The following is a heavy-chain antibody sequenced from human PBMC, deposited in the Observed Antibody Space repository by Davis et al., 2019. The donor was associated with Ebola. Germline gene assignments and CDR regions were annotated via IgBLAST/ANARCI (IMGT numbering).Heavy chain of an antibody. J-gene: IGHJ4*02. V-gene: IGHV3-66*01. CDR1: GFTVSSNY. CDR2: IYSGGST. Sequence: GESLKISCAASGFTVSSNYMSWVRQAPGKGLEWVSVIYSGGSTYYADSVKGRFTISRDNSKNTLYLQMNSLRAEDTAVYYCAKDPGRSPQSPLDYWGQGTLVTVSS. CDR3: AKDPGRSPQSPLDY.